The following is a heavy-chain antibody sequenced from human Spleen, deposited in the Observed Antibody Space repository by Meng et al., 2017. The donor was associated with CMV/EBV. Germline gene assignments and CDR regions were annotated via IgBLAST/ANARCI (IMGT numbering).Heavy chain of an antibody. J-gene: IGHJ4*02. CDR2: IWFDGSEK. V-gene: IGHV3-33*06. CDR1: GFSLHNYA. CDR3: AKVGDIYGFVDF. D-gene: IGHD5-18*01. Sequence: CAASGFSLHNYAMHWVRQARGKGLEWVAVIWFDGSEKYYVDSMKGRFTISRDNSRNTLYLQMNSLRVEDTAVYYCAKVGDIYGFVDFWGLGTLVTVSS.